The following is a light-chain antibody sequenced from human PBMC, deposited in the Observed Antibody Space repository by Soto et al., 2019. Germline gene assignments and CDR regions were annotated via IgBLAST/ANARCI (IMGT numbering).Light chain of an antibody. J-gene: IGKJ5*01. CDR3: QQYGSSPPIT. Sequence: EIVLTQSPGTLSLSPGERATLSCRASHSVSSSYLAWYQQKPGQAPRRLIYGASSRATGIPDRFSGSWSGTDFTLTISRLEPEDFAVYYCQQYGSSPPITFGQGTRLEIK. CDR2: GAS. CDR1: HSVSSSY. V-gene: IGKV3-20*01.